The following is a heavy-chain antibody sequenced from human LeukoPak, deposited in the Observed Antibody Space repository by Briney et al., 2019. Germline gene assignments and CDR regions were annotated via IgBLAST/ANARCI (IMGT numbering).Heavy chain of an antibody. V-gene: IGHV3-73*01. J-gene: IGHJ4*02. CDR1: GFTFSGSA. D-gene: IGHD1-26*01. CDR2: IRSKANSYAT. CDR3: TRFKSGSYLFDY. Sequence: GGSLRLSCAASGFTFSGSAMHWVRQASGKGLDGVGRIRSKANSYATAYAASVKGRFTISRDDSKNTAYLQMNSLKTEDTAVYYCTRFKSGSYLFDYWGQGTLVTVSS.